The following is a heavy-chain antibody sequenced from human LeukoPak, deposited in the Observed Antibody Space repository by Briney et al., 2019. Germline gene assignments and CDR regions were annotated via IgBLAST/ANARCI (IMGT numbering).Heavy chain of an antibody. J-gene: IGHJ4*02. V-gene: IGHV1-69*05. CDR3: ARESNWNYFDY. CDR2: IIPIFGTA. Sequence: SVKVSCKASGYTFTSYGISWVRQAPGQGLEWMGGIIPIFGTANYAQKFQGRVTITTDESTSTAYMELSSLRSEDTAVYYCARESNWNYFDYWGQGTLVTVSS. CDR1: GYTFTSYG. D-gene: IGHD1-20*01.